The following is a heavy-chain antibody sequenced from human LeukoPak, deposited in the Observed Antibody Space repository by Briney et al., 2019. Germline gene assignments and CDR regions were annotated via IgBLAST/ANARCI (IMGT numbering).Heavy chain of an antibody. D-gene: IGHD6-19*01. V-gene: IGHV4-59*01. J-gene: IGHJ4*02. CDR2: IYYSGST. CDR1: GGSISSYY. CDR3: ARGSGWLTNY. Sequence: SETLSLTCTVSGGSISSYYWNWIRQPPGKGLEWIGYIYYSGSTNYNPSLKSRVTISVDTSKNQFSLKLSSVTAADTAVYYCARGSGWLTNYWGQGTLVTVSS.